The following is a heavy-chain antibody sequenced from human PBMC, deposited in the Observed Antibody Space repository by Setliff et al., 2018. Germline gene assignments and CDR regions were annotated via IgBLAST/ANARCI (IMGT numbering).Heavy chain of an antibody. Sequence: SETLSLTCAVYGGSFSGYNWGWIRQPPGKGLEWMASIYYRGSTSYNSSLKSRVSISVDTSKNQFSLNLNSVTAADTAVYYCATLTGDRGVDYWGRGRLVTVSS. CDR1: GGSFSGYN. J-gene: IGHJ4*02. V-gene: IGHV4-34*11. CDR2: IYYRGST. CDR3: ATLTGDRGVDY. D-gene: IGHD7-27*01.